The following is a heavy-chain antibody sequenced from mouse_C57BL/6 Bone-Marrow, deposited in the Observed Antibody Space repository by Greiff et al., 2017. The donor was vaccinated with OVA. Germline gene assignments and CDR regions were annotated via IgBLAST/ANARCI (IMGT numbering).Heavy chain of an antibody. CDR2: IYPRSGNT. D-gene: IGHD2-3*01. CDR3: ATYDGYYEYFDV. V-gene: IGHV1-81*01. J-gene: IGHJ1*03. CDR1: GYTFTSYG. Sequence: VQLQQSGAELARPGASVKLSCKASGYTFTSYGISWVKQRTGQGLEWIGEIYPRSGNTYYNEKFKGEATLTADKSSSTAYMELRSLTSEDSAVYFCATYDGYYEYFDVWGTGTTVTVSS.